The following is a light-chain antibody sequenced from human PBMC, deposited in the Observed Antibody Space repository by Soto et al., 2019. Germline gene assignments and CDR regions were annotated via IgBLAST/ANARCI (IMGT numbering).Light chain of an antibody. CDR1: RSVSSN. J-gene: IGKJ5*01. CDR3: QQYNNWPPIT. CDR2: DTS. V-gene: IGKV3-15*01. Sequence: EIVLTQSPGTLSLSPGETTTLSCRSSRSVSSNCLAWYQQRPGQAPRLLIYDTSTRATGIPARFSGSGSGTEFTLTISSLQSEDFAVYYCQQYNNWPPITFGQGTRLEIK.